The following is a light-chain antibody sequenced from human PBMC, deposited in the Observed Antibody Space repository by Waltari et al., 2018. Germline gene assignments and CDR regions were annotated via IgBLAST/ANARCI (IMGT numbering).Light chain of an antibody. Sequence: QSALTQPPSVSGPPGQPVTIPCTGTSTHLGTYNYVPWYQHHPGQAPKLMIFDVSIRPSGVSNRFSGSKSGNTASLTISGLEAEDEADYYCSSYISSSTLELFGGGTSLTVL. J-gene: IGLJ2*01. CDR3: SSYISSSTLEL. CDR1: STHLGTYNY. CDR2: DVS. V-gene: IGLV2-14*03.